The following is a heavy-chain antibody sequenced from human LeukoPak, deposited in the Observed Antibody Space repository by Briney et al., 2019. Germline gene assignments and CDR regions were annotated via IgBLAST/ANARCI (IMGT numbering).Heavy chain of an antibody. J-gene: IGHJ4*02. CDR3: AGEGSSSSSGGGY. V-gene: IGHV4-61*01. D-gene: IGHD6-6*01. Sequence: SETLSLTCTVSGGSISSSSYYWGWIRQPPGKGLEWIGYIYYSGSTNYNPSLKSRVTISVDTSKNQFSLKLSSVTAADTAVYYCAGEGSSSSSGGGYWGQGTLVTVSS. CDR2: IYYSGST. CDR1: GGSISSSSYY.